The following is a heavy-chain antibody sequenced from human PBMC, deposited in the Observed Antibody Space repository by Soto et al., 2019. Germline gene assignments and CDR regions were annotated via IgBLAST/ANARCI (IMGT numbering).Heavy chain of an antibody. CDR1: GGTFSSYA. CDR2: IIPIFGTA. J-gene: IGHJ3*02. CDR3: AGVTNYDFGSGYYTADAFDI. Sequence: ASVKVSCKASGGTFSSYAISWVRQAPGQGLEWMGGIIPIFGTANYAQKFQGRVTITAAESPRTAYMELSSLRSEDTPVYYCAGVTNYDFGSGYYTADAFDIWGQGTMVTVSS. V-gene: IGHV1-69*13. D-gene: IGHD3-3*01.